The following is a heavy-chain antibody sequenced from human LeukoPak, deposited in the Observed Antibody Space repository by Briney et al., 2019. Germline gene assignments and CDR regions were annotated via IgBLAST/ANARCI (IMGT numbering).Heavy chain of an antibody. D-gene: IGHD7-27*01. J-gene: IGHJ4*02. CDR3: ATSFNWGYYFDY. CDR2: IYYSGST. CDR1: GGSISSYY. Sequence: SETLSLTCTVYGGSISSYYWSWIRQPPGKGLEWIGYIYYSGSTNYNPSLKSRVTISVDTSKNQFSLKLSSVTAEDTAVYYCATSFNWGYYFDYWGQGTLVTVSS. V-gene: IGHV4-59*01.